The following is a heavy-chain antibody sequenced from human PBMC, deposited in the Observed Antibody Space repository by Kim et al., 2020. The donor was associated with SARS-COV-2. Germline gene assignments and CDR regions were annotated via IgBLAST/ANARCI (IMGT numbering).Heavy chain of an antibody. D-gene: IGHD2-15*01. CDR3: ARVGSGGHYYYYMDV. Sequence: DSVKGRFTNSRDNAKTSLYLQMNGLRAEDTALYHCARVGSGGHYYYYMDVWGKGTTVTVSS. J-gene: IGHJ6*03. V-gene: IGHV3-20*01.